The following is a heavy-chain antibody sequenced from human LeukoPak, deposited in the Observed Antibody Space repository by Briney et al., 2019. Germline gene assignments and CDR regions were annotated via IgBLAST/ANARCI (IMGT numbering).Heavy chain of an antibody. D-gene: IGHD2-21*02. CDR2: IGSSVSTI. Sequence: GGSLRLSCAASGFTFSSYSTNWVRQAPGKGLEWVSYIGSSVSTIHYADSVEGRFTTSRDTAQNSLYLQMNSLRAEDTAVYYCVRDQTAQCDASCYCAFDIGGQGTMVTVSS. V-gene: IGHV3-48*01. J-gene: IGHJ3*02. CDR3: VRDQTAQCDASCYCAFDI. CDR1: GFTFSSYS.